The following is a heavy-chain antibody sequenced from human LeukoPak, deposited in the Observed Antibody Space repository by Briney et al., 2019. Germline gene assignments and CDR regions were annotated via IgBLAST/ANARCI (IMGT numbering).Heavy chain of an antibody. CDR2: INPNSSVT. CDR1: GYTFTGYY. CDR3: ARERGGNSPFDS. Sequence: ASVKVSCKTSGYTFTGYYMHWVRQAPGQGLEWMGWINPNSSVTNYAQRFQGRVTMTRDTSISAAYMELRWLASDDTAVYYCARERGGNSPFDSWGQGTLVTVSS. V-gene: IGHV1-2*02. J-gene: IGHJ4*02. D-gene: IGHD4-23*01.